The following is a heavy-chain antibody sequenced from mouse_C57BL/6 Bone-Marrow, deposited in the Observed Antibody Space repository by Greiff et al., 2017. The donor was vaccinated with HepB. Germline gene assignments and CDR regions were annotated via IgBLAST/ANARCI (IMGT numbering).Heavy chain of an antibody. V-gene: IGHV1-55*01. CDR2: IYPGSGST. CDR3: ARRTSTTVVAPSIDG. J-gene: IGHJ1*03. Sequence: QVQLQQPGAELVKPGASVKMSCKASGYTFTSYWITWVKQRPGQGLEWIGDIYPGSGSTNYNEKFKSKATLTVDTSSSTAYMQLSSLTSEDSAVYYGARRTSTTVVAPSIDGWGTGTTVTVSS. CDR1: GYTFTSYW. D-gene: IGHD1-1*01.